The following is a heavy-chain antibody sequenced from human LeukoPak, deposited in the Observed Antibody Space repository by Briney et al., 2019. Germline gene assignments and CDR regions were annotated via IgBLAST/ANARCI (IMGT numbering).Heavy chain of an antibody. CDR2: MNPNSGNT. J-gene: IGHJ4*02. CDR1: GYAFTSYD. CDR3: ARLASSGWDEFDY. V-gene: IGHV1-8*01. D-gene: IGHD6-19*01. Sequence: ASVTVSCKAPGYAFTSYDINWVRQATGQGLEWMGWMNPNSGNTGYAQKFQGRVTMTRNTSISTAYMELSSLRSEDTAVYYCARLASSGWDEFDYWGQGTLVTVSS.